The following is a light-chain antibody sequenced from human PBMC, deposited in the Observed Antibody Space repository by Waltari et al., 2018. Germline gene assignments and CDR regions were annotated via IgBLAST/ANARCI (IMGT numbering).Light chain of an antibody. CDR2: YDD. Sequence: SYDLTQSPSVSVSPGQTARITCGGDSLGSKSVHWYQQKPPQAPMLVIYYDDVRPSGIPERFSGSKSGNTATLMISGVEAGDEADYYCQVWDRGADHVIFGGGTRLTVL. V-gene: IGLV3-21*01. CDR3: QVWDRGADHVI. CDR1: SLGSKS. J-gene: IGLJ2*01.